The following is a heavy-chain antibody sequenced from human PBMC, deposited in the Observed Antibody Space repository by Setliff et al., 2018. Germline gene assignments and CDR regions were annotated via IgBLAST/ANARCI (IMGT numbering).Heavy chain of an antibody. D-gene: IGHD3-10*01. J-gene: IGHJ5*02. CDR3: ARINFYDATAYYYAPHH. CDR1: GYTFTNYG. V-gene: IGHV1-18*01. Sequence: ASVKVSCTASGYTFTNYGITWVRQAPGQGLEWIGWINNYNFNTNYAQKFQGRVTMTTDTSTSTAHMELRSLRSDDTAIYYCARINFYDATAYYYAPHHWGQGTLVTVSS. CDR2: INNYNFNT.